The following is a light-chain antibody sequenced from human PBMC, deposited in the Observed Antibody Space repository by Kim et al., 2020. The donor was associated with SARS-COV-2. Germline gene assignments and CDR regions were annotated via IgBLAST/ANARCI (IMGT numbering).Light chain of an antibody. CDR2: GAS. Sequence: ALSPGERATRSFRASQSISSSLAWYQQKPGQAPRVLIYGASARATGIPARFSGSGSGTEFTLTISNVQSEDFAVYYCQQYAYWRAFGQGTRLEIK. V-gene: IGKV3-15*01. CDR3: QQYAYWRA. J-gene: IGKJ5*01. CDR1: QSISSS.